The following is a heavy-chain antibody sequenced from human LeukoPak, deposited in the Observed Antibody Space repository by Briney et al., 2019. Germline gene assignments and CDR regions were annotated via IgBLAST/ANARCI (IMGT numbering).Heavy chain of an antibody. V-gene: IGHV4-31*03. D-gene: IGHD6-13*01. J-gene: IGHJ4*02. CDR1: GGSISSGGYD. CDR3: ARAPNPYSSSWYYFDY. CDR2: IYYSGST. Sequence: SETLSLTCTVSGGSISSGGYDWSWIRQHPGKGLEWIGYIYYSGSTYYNPSLKSRVTISVDTSKNQFSLKLSSVTAADTAVYYCARAPNPYSSSWYYFDYWGQGTLVTVSS.